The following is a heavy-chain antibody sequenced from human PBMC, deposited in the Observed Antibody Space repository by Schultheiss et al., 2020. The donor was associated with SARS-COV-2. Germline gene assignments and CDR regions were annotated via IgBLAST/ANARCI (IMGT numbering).Heavy chain of an antibody. CDR1: GGSFSGYY. CDR3: ARGTGGWMTGYYYYYYMDV. CDR2: INHSGST. Sequence: SQTLSLTCAVYGGSFSGYYWSWIRQPPGKGLEWIGEINHSGSTNYNPSLKRRVTISVDTSKNQFSLKLSSVTAADTAVYYCARGTGGWMTGYYYYYYMDVWGKGTTVTVSS. J-gene: IGHJ6*03. D-gene: IGHD1-1*01. V-gene: IGHV4-34*01.